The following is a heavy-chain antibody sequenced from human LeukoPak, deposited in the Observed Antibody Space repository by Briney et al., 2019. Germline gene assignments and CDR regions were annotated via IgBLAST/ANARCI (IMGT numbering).Heavy chain of an antibody. CDR3: ARDRRVWKQQLPINWFDP. D-gene: IGHD6-13*01. CDR2: INAGNGNT. CDR1: GFTFSSYA. V-gene: IGHV1-3*01. Sequence: GGSLRLSCSASGFTFSSYAMHWVRQAPGQRLEWMGWINAGNGNTKYSQKFQGRVTITRDTSASTAYMELSSLRPEDTAVYYCARDRRVWKQQLPINWFDPWGQGTLVTVSS. J-gene: IGHJ5*02.